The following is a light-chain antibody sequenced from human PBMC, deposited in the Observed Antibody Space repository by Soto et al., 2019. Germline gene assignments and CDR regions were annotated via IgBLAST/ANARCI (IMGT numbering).Light chain of an antibody. Sequence: DFQMTQSPSSLSASVGDRVAITCQASQDISNYLNWYQQKPGKAPKLLIYDASNLETGVPSRFSGSGSGTDFTFTISSLQPEDIATYYCQHYDTLPLTFGGGTKVDIK. CDR3: QHYDTLPLT. J-gene: IGKJ4*01. CDR2: DAS. V-gene: IGKV1-33*01. CDR1: QDISNY.